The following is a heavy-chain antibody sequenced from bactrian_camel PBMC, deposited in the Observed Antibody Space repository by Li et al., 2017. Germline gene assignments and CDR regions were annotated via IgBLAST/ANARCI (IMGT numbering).Heavy chain of an antibody. Sequence: VQLVESGGGSVQAGGSLRLSCAASGFTFSSVAMNWVRQAPGRGLEWVSSIHSGGSTTAYADSVKGRFTISRDDAQNTLYLQLDSLKTETRPCITVESMTRTVVDAPSGRTSTITGARGPRSPSP. V-gene: IGHV3S42*01. J-gene: IGHJ4*01. CDR1: GFTFSSVA. CDR2: IHSGGSTT. CDR3: ESMTRTVVDAPSGRTSTIT. D-gene: IGHD6*01.